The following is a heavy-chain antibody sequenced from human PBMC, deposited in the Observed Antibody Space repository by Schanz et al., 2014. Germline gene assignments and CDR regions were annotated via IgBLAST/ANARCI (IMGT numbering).Heavy chain of an antibody. V-gene: IGHV3-74*01. Sequence: EPLVVESGGGLVHPGGSLRLSCAASGFTFRNNWMHWFRQGPGKGLSWVSRIDGEGTDTRYADSVKGRFTISRDNSKNTLYLQMNSLRAEDTAVYYCARDRWDWNNAFDIWGQGTMVTVSS. CDR3: ARDRWDWNNAFDI. CDR1: GFTFRNNW. CDR2: IDGEGTDT. J-gene: IGHJ3*02. D-gene: IGHD1-1*01.